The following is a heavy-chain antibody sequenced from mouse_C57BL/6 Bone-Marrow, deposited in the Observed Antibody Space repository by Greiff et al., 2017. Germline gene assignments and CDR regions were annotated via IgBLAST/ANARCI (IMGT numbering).Heavy chain of an antibody. CDR3: AIEAVLRAWFAY. CDR1: GYTFTSYW. Sequence: VQLQQPGAELVKPGASVKVSCKASGYTFTSYWMHWVKQRPGQGLEWIGRIHPSDSDTNYNQKFKGKATFTVDKSSSTAYMQLSSLTSEDSAVYYCAIEAVLRAWFAYWGQGTLVTVSA. V-gene: IGHV1-74*01. CDR2: IHPSDSDT. J-gene: IGHJ3*01. D-gene: IGHD1-1*01.